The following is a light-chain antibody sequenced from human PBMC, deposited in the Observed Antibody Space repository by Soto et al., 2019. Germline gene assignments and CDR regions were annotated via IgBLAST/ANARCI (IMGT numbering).Light chain of an antibody. J-gene: IGLJ1*01. CDR3: SSYTSSSTLYV. CDR1: SSDVGSYTY. Sequence: QSVLTQPASVSGSPRQSITISCTGASSDVGSYTYVSWYQQHPGKAPKLMIYEVNNRPSGVSNRFSGYKSGNTASLTISGLQAEDEADYYRSSYTSSSTLYVFGTGTKVTV. V-gene: IGLV2-14*01. CDR2: EVN.